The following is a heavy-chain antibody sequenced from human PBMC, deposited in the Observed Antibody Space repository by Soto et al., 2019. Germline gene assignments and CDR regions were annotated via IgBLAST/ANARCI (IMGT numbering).Heavy chain of an antibody. CDR1: GFNLDDYT. CDR2: ISWDGGHT. V-gene: IGHV3-43*01. Sequence: PGGSLRLSCAASGFNLDDYTMHWVRQAPGKGPEWVSLISWDGGHTYYTDSVKGRFTISRDNRKNSLYLQMNSLRADDTALYYCAKGRAAVTGAYYYYGLDVWGQGTTVTVSS. D-gene: IGHD3-9*01. CDR3: AKGRAAVTGAYYYYGLDV. J-gene: IGHJ6*02.